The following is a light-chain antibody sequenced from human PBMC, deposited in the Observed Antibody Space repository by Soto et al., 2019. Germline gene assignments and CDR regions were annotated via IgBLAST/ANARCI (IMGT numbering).Light chain of an antibody. CDR3: QQSYSTTWT. Sequence: DIQMTQSPSSLSASLGDRVTTTRRASQGISTYFNWYLQRPGKAPKLLIYAASSLQSGVPSRFSGSGSETDFTLTISSLQPEDFATYSCQQSYSTTWTFGQGTKVDIK. V-gene: IGKV1-39*01. CDR1: QGISTY. J-gene: IGKJ1*01. CDR2: AAS.